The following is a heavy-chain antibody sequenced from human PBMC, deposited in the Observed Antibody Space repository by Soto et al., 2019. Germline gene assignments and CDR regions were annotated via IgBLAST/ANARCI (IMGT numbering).Heavy chain of an antibody. D-gene: IGHD3-10*01. Sequence: PGGSLRLSCAASGFTFSSYWMSWVRQAPGKGLEWVANIKQDGSEKYYVDSVRGRFTISRDNAKNSLYLQMNSLRAEDTAVYYCARAGGRYYGSGSYYNPGWRRGFDPWGQGTLLTVSS. J-gene: IGHJ5*02. CDR2: IKQDGSEK. CDR1: GFTFSSYW. V-gene: IGHV3-7*05. CDR3: ARAGGRYYGSGSYYNPGWRRGFDP.